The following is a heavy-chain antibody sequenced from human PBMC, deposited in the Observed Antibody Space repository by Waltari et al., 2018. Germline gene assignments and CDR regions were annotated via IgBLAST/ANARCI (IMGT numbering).Heavy chain of an antibody. Sequence: QVQLQESGPGLVKPSETLSLTCTVSGGSISSHYWSWIRQPPGKGLEWIGYIYYSGSTKYNPSLKSRGTISVDTSKNQCSLKLSSVTAADTAVYYCARARYCSGGSCYLGYYFDYWGQGTLVTVSS. J-gene: IGHJ4*02. V-gene: IGHV4-59*11. CDR3: ARARYCSGGSCYLGYYFDY. CDR2: IYYSGST. D-gene: IGHD2-15*01. CDR1: GGSISSHY.